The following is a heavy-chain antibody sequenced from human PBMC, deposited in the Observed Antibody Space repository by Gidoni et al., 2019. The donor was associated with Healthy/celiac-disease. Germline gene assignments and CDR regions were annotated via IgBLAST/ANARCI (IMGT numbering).Heavy chain of an antibody. J-gene: IGHJ4*02. CDR3: AAASRSRRFDY. V-gene: IGHV1-58*01. CDR2: IVVGSGHT. Sequence: QMQLVLSGPEVKKPGTSVKVSCTTSGFTFTSSAVQWVRQARGQRLEWIGWIVVGSGHTNYAQKLQERVTITRDMSTSTAYMELSSLRSEDTALYYCAAASRSRRFDYWGQGTLVTVSS. CDR1: GFTFTSSA.